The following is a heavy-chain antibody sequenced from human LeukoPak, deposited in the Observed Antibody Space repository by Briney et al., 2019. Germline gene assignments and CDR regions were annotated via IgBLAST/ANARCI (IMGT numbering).Heavy chain of an antibody. Sequence: GRSLRLSCAASGFTFSSYAMHWVRQAPGKGLEWVAVISYDGSNKYYADSVKGRFTISRDNSKNTLYLQMNSLRAEDTAVYYCAREGVAVAGTDFDYWGQGTLVTVSS. CDR2: ISYDGSNK. D-gene: IGHD6-19*01. J-gene: IGHJ4*02. CDR3: AREGVAVAGTDFDY. V-gene: IGHV3-30*04. CDR1: GFTFSSYA.